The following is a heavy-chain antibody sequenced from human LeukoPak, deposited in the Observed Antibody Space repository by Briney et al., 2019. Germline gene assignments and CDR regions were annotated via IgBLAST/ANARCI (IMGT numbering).Heavy chain of an antibody. D-gene: IGHD6-19*01. Sequence: ASVKVSCKASGGTFSSYAISWVRQAPGQGLEWMGRIIPILGIANYAQKFQGRVMITADKSTSTAYMELSSLRSEDTAVYYCAREVDAVAGTHYYFDYWGQGTLVTVSS. CDR2: IIPILGIA. V-gene: IGHV1-69*04. CDR1: GGTFSSYA. CDR3: AREVDAVAGTHYYFDY. J-gene: IGHJ4*02.